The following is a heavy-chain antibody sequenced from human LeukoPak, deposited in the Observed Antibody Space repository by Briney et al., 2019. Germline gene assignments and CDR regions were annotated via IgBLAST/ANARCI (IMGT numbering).Heavy chain of an antibody. D-gene: IGHD3-3*01. CDR3: ARVASGYDVFDI. CDR1: GGSISGYY. CDR2: INYSGST. J-gene: IGHJ3*02. Sequence: SETLSLTCTVSGGSISGYYWSWIRQPPGKGLEWIGYINYSGSTNYNPSLKSRVTISVDTSKNQFSLKLSSVTAADTAVFYCARVASGYDVFDIWGQGTMVTVSS. V-gene: IGHV4-59*01.